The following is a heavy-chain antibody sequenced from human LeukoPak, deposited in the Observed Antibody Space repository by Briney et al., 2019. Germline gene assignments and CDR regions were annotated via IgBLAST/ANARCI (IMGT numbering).Heavy chain of an antibody. D-gene: IGHD6-13*01. V-gene: IGHV3-49*03. Sequence: GGSLRLSCTTSGFTFGDYTMSWFRQAPGKGLEWVGFIRTKAFGGTPEYAASVKGRFTISRDDPTSIAYLQMNSLKTEDTAVYYCSRGAAAGITGWFDPWGQGTLVTVSS. CDR3: SRGAAAGITGWFDP. CDR2: IRTKAFGGTP. J-gene: IGHJ5*02. CDR1: GFTFGDYT.